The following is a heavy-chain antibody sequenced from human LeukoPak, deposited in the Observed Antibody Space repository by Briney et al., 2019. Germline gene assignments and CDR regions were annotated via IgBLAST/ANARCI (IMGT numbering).Heavy chain of an antibody. CDR1: GGSISSYY. Sequence: PSETLSLTCTVSGGSISSYYWSWIRQPPGKGLEWIGYIYYSGSTNYNPSLKSRVTISVDTSKNQFSLKLSSVTAADTAVYYCARGYYDILTGYYGRVGYYFDYWGQGTLVTVSS. J-gene: IGHJ4*02. CDR2: IYYSGST. D-gene: IGHD3-9*01. V-gene: IGHV4-59*01. CDR3: ARGYYDILTGYYGRVGYYFDY.